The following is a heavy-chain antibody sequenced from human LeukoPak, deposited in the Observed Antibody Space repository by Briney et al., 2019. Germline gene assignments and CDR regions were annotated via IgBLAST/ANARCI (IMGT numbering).Heavy chain of an antibody. CDR2: INSNGDAT. J-gene: IGHJ4*02. V-gene: IGHV3-23*01. D-gene: IGHD5-18*01. Sequence: GGSLRLSCAASGFTFTTYAMSWVRQTPGKGLEWVSVINSNGDATYDADSVKGRFTISRDNSKNTLYLEMNSLRAEDTAVYYCAREMRSSGTAMFYWGQGTLVTVSS. CDR3: AREMRSSGTAMFY. CDR1: GFTFTTYA.